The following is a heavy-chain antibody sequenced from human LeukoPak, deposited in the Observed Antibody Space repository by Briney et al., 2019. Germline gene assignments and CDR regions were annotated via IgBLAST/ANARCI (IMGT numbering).Heavy chain of an antibody. CDR2: INPNSGGT. CDR1: GYTFTVYY. Sequence: ASVKVSFKASGYTFTVYYMHWVRQAPGQGLEWMGWINPNSGGTNYAQKFQGRVTMTRDTSISTAYMELSRLRSDDTAVYYCARAAIRAAFDIWGQGTMVTVSS. CDR3: ARAAIRAAFDI. J-gene: IGHJ3*02. V-gene: IGHV1-2*02.